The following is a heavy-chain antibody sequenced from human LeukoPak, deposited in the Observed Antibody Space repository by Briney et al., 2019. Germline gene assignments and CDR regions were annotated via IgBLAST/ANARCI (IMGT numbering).Heavy chain of an antibody. V-gene: IGHV4-31*03. D-gene: IGHD3-22*01. CDR1: GGSISSGGYY. J-gene: IGHJ4*02. Sequence: SSETLSLTCTVSGGSISSGGYYWGWIRQHPGKGLEWIGYIYYSGSTYYNPSLKSRVTISVDTSKNQFSLKLSSVTAADTAVYYCARGQGSGYYWSYFDYWGQGTLVTVSS. CDR3: ARGQGSGYYWSYFDY. CDR2: IYYSGST.